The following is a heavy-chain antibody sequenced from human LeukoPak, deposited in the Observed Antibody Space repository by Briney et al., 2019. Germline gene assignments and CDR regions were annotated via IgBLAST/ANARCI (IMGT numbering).Heavy chain of an antibody. J-gene: IGHJ4*02. CDR3: ARGPLDSGYTYFDY. CDR2: FSYSGST. CDR1: GASFSNYY. D-gene: IGHD5-12*01. Sequence: SETLSLTCTVSGASFSNYYWSWIRQPPGKGLEWIGYFSYSGSTSYNPSLKSRVTISVDTSKNQFSLKLSSVTAADTAVYYCARGPLDSGYTYFDYWGQGALVSVAS. V-gene: IGHV4-59*01.